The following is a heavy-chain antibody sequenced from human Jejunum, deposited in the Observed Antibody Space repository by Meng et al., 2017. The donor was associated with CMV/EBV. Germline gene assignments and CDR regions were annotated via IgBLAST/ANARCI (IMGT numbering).Heavy chain of an antibody. CDR3: GRVRYGVGETTVDY. J-gene: IGHJ4*02. V-gene: IGHV1-18*01. CDR1: GYTFTTNG. D-gene: IGHD1-26*01. CDR2: ISAYNGDT. Sequence: QVQLLQSGAELKNPGTSVKVSCKASGYTFTTNGISWVRQAPGQGLEWMGWISAYNGDTIHAKKYQDRVTMTTDASTSTAYIEVRSLRSDDTAVYYCGRVRYGVGETTVDYWGQGTLVTVSS.